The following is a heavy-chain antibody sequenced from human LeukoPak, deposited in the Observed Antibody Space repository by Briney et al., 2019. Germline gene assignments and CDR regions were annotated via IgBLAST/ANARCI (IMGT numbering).Heavy chain of an antibody. CDR1: GFTLSDHY. V-gene: IGHV3-72*01. CDR2: STNKDDSYTT. CDR3: ARLARAWSGEYDY. J-gene: IGHJ4*02. Sequence: GGSLRLSCAASGFTLSDHYMDWVRQAPGKGLEWIGRSTNKDDSYTTQYAASVKGRFSISRDDSENSLYLQMNSLKTEDTAVYYCARLARAWSGEYDYWGQGTLVTVSS. D-gene: IGHD3-10*01.